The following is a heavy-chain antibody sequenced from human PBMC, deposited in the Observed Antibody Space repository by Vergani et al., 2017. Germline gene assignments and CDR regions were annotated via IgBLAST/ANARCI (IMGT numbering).Heavy chain of an antibody. J-gene: IGHJ6*03. Sequence: EVQLEQSGAAVKKPGESLEISCKGSGYSFSRNWIAWVRERPGQGLEWMGMIYPGNSETRNNPSFRGQVTMSVDKSISTAYLQWSSLTASDSAMYYCARVYCRGMXCAGTDYFYHIDVWGKGTTVTVS. CDR3: ARVYCRGMXCAGTDYFYHIDV. CDR2: IYPGNSET. V-gene: IGHV5-51*03. CDR1: GYSFSRNW. D-gene: IGHD3/OR15-3a*01.